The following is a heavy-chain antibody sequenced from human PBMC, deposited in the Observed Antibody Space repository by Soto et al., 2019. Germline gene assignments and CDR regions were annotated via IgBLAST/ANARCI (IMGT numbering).Heavy chain of an antibody. CDR1: GFTFSSYA. CDR2: ISSNGGST. J-gene: IGHJ4*02. Sequence: GGPLRLSCSASGFTFSSYAMHWVRQAPGKGLEYVSAISSNGGSTYYADSVKGRFTISRDNSKNTLYLQMSSLRAEDTAVYYCVKSLNLAKYYYDSSGYSSMYYFDYWGQGTLVTVSS. V-gene: IGHV3-64D*06. CDR3: VKSLNLAKYYYDSSGYSSMYYFDY. D-gene: IGHD3-22*01.